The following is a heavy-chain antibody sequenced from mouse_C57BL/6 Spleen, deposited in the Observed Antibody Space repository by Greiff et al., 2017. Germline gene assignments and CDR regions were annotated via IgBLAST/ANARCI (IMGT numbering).Heavy chain of an antibody. D-gene: IGHD1-1*01. CDR1: GYTFTSYT. CDR2: INPSSGYT. Sequence: QVQLQQSGAELARPGASVKMSCKASGYTFTSYTMHWVKQRPGQGLEWIGYINPSSGYTKYNQKFKDKATLTADKSSSTAYMHLSSLTSEDSAVYYCAKLLRYDSYYVDYWGQGTTLTVSS. CDR3: AKLLRYDSYYVDY. V-gene: IGHV1-4*01. J-gene: IGHJ2*01.